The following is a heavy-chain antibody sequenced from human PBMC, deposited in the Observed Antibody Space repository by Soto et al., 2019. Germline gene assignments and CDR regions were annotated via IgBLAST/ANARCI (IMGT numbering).Heavy chain of an antibody. CDR2: IYTGGTT. CDR1: GFTVSSNY. J-gene: IGHJ4*02. CDR3: ARSYTSGWFGGV. D-gene: IGHD6-19*01. Sequence: EVQLVESGGDLVQPGGSLRLSCAASGFTVSSNYMSWVRQAPGKGLEWVSVIYTGGTTYYADSVKGRFTVSRDNSKNTLYLQMNSLIAEDTAVDYCARSYTSGWFGGVWGQGTLVTVSS. V-gene: IGHV3-66*01.